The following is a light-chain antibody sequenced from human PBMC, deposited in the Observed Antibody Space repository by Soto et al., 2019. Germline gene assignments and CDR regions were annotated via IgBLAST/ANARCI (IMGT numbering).Light chain of an antibody. CDR2: EVS. CDR1: SSDVGGYNY. V-gene: IGLV2-14*01. Sequence: QSALTQPASVSGSPGQSITISCTGTSSDVGGYNYVSWYQQHPGKAPKLLTYEVSNRPSGVSNRFSGSKSGNTASLTISGRQADDEAHYYCSSYKTRSSVIFGGGTKLTVL. J-gene: IGLJ2*01. CDR3: SSYKTRSSVI.